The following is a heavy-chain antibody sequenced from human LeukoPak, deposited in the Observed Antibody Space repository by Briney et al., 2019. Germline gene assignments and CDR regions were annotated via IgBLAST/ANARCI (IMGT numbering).Heavy chain of an antibody. CDR3: ARDFTNIRGGGYFDN. D-gene: IGHD2/OR15-2a*01. J-gene: IGHJ4*02. CDR1: GFTFSNYG. V-gene: IGHV3-30*03. Sequence: GGSLRLSCTTSGFTFSNYGMYWVRQAPGKGLEWVAVISSDGSNKYYEDSVKGRFTISRDKSKNTLYLQMNSLRAEDTAVYHCARDFTNIRGGGYFDNWGQGTLVTVSS. CDR2: ISSDGSNK.